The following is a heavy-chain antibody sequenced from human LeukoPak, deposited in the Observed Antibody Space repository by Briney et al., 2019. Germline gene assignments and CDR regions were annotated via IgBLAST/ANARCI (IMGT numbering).Heavy chain of an antibody. J-gene: IGHJ4*02. Sequence: PSETLSLTCTVSGGSISSYYWSWIRQPPGKGLEWIGYIYYSGSTNYNPSLKSRVTISVDTSKNQFSLKLSSVTAADTAVYYCARMGGVYYYDSSGYYYADYWGQGTLVTVSS. CDR3: ARMGGVYYYDSSGYYYADY. CDR2: IYYSGST. CDR1: GGSISSYY. V-gene: IGHV4-59*01. D-gene: IGHD3-22*01.